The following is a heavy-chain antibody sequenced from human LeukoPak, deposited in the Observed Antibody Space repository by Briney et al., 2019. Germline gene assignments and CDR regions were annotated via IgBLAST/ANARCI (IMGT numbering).Heavy chain of an antibody. CDR2: ISGSSVTT. V-gene: IGHV3-48*01. CDR3: VRDSWGDIGWL. Sequence: GGSLRLSCTACGFIFDSYSMNWVRQAPGKGLEWISYISGSSVTTHVADSVKGRFTISRDNAKNSLYLQMNSLRVEDTAAYYCVRDSWGDIGWLWGPGTLVTVSS. D-gene: IGHD5-12*01. J-gene: IGHJ4*02. CDR1: GFIFDSYS.